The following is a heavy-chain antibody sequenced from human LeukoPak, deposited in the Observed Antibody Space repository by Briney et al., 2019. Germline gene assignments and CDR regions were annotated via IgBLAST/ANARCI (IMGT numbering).Heavy chain of an antibody. CDR1: GYTFTSYA. CDR3: ARDTPPDSGWTYYYYYYGMDV. V-gene: IGHV1-3*01. D-gene: IGHD6-19*01. CDR2: INAGNGNT. J-gene: IGHJ6*02. Sequence: ASVNVSCKASGYTFTSYAMHWVRQAPGQRLEWMGWINAGNGNTKYSQKFQGRVTITRDTSASTAYMELSSLRSEDTAVYYCARDTPPDSGWTYYYYYYGMDVWGQGTTVTVSS.